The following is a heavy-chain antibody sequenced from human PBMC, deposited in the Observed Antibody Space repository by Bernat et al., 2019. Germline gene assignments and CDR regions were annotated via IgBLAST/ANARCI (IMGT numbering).Heavy chain of an antibody. CDR2: ISGSGGST. CDR3: AKDNYYGSGTPGRYFDY. J-gene: IGHJ4*02. V-gene: IGHV3-23*04. D-gene: IGHD3-10*01. CDR1: GFTFSSYA. Sequence: VQLVESGGGVVQPGRSLRLSCAASGFTFSSYAMSWVRQAPGKGLEWVSAISGSGGSTYYADSVKGRFTISRDNSKNTLYLQMNSLRAEDTAVYYCAKDNYYGSGTPGRYFDYWGQGTLVTVSS.